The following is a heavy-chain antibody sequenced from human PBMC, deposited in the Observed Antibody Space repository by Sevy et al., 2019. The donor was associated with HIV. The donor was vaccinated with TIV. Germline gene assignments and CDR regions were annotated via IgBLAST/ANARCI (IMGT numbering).Heavy chain of an antibody. V-gene: IGHV4-39*01. CDR3: ARQWTAMGTPYYFDY. D-gene: IGHD5-18*01. Sequence: SETLSLTCTVSGGSISSSSYYWGWIRQPPGKGLEWIGSIYYSGSTYYNPSLKSRVTISVATSKNYFSLKLSSVTAADTAVYYCARQWTAMGTPYYFDYWGQGTLVTVSS. CDR2: IYYSGST. CDR1: GGSISSSSYY. J-gene: IGHJ4*02.